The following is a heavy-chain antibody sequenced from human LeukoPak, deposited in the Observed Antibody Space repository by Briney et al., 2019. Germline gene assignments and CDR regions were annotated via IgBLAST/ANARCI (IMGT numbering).Heavy chain of an antibody. D-gene: IGHD1-14*01. V-gene: IGHV4-59*11. CDR1: GDSITSRSY. CDR2: LRHSGNT. CDR3: ARESSPTQTNLFDY. Sequence: SETLSLTCTVSGDSITSRSYWSWIRQPPGKGLEWIGYLRHSGNTNHNSSFRGRVTFSLDTSKNQFSLILRSVTAADTAIYFCARESSPTQTNLFDYWGQGTLVTVSS. J-gene: IGHJ4*02.